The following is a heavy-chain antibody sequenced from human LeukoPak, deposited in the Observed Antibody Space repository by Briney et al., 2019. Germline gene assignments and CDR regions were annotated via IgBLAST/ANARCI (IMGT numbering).Heavy chain of an antibody. CDR2: IYYSGIT. CDR3: ARHHRRGYSYFDY. J-gene: IGHJ4*02. D-gene: IGHD5-18*01. Sequence: SETLSLTCTVSGDSISNYYWSWIRQPPGKGLEWIAYIYYSGITYNNPSLKSRVTVSLDTSKNQFSLKLSSVTAADTAVYYCARHHRRGYSYFDYWGQGTLVTVSS. CDR1: GDSISNYY. V-gene: IGHV4-59*01.